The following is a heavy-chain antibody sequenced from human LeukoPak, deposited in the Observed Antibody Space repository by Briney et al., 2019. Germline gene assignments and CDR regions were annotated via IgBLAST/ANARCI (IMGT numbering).Heavy chain of an antibody. V-gene: IGHV4-39*07. CDR1: GGSISSSSYY. CDR2: IYYSGST. D-gene: IGHD3-9*01. Sequence: SETLSLTCTVSGGSISSSSYYWGWIRQPPGTGLEWIGSIYYSGSTYYNPSLKSRVTISVDTSKNQFSLKLSSVTAADTAVYYCARDEDDILTGPGRSFDYWGQGTLVTVSS. CDR3: ARDEDDILTGPGRSFDY. J-gene: IGHJ4*02.